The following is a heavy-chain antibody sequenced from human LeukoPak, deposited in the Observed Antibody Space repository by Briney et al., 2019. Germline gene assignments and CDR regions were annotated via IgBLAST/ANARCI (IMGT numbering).Heavy chain of an antibody. CDR2: IYHSGST. CDR3: ARSLLYYDFWSGYSDDAFDI. J-gene: IGHJ3*02. D-gene: IGHD3-3*01. CDR1: GYSISSGYY. V-gene: IGHV4-38-2*02. Sequence: SETLSLTCTVSGYSISSGYYWGWIQQPPGKGLEWIGSIYHSGSTYYNPSLKSRVTISVDTSKNQFSLKLSSVTAADTAVYYCARSLLYYDFWSGYSDDAFDIWGQGTMVTVSS.